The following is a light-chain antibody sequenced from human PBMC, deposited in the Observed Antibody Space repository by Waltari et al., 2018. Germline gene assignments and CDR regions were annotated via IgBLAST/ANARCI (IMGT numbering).Light chain of an antibody. CDR1: QSSSTN. Sequence: ERVMTQSPDILSASPGDTVTLPCRASQSSSTNVAWYQHKPGQAPRLLIYNGATRHTGIPATFSGSGSGTEFTLTISSLQPEDFAVYFCQQYDDWPATFGQGTKVDI. J-gene: IGKJ1*01. CDR2: NGA. CDR3: QQYDDWPAT. V-gene: IGKV3-15*01.